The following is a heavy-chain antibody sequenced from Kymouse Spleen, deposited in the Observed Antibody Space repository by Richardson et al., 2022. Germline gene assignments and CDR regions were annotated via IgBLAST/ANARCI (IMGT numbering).Heavy chain of an antibody. CDR2: INWNGGST. CDR1: GFTFDDYG. Sequence: EVQLVESGGGVVRPGGSLRLSCAASGFTFDDYGMSWVRQAPGKGLEWVSGINWNGGSTGYADSVKGRFTISRDNAKNSLYLQMNSLRAEDTALYYCARSPANGVCYGRPLYYYGMDVWGQGTTVTVSS. J-gene: IGHJ6*02. D-gene: IGHD2-8*01. CDR3: ARSPANGVCYGRPLYYYGMDV. V-gene: IGHV3-20*d01.